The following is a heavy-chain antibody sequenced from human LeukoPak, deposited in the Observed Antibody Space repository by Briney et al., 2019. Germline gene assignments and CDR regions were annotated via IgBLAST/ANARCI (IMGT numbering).Heavy chain of an antibody. V-gene: IGHV3-23*01. J-gene: IGHJ4*02. CDR2: ISGSGGST. D-gene: IGHD3-10*01. CDR1: GFTFSSYA. Sequence: GGSLRLSCAASGFTFSSYAMSWVRQAPGKGLEWVSAISGSGGSTYYADSVKGRFTISRDNSKNTLYLQMNSLRAEDTAVYYCAEDLCLEYYASGSYSPLDYWCQGTLVAVSS. CDR3: AEDLCLEYYASGSYSPLDY.